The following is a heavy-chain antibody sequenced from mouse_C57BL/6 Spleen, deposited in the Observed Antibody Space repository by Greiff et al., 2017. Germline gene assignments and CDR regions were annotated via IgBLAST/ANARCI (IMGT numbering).Heavy chain of an antibody. CDR1: GFTFSSYA. CDR2: ISSGGDYI. V-gene: IGHV5-9-1*02. Sequence: EVKLMESGEGLVKPGGSLKLSCAASGFTFSSYAMSWVRQTPEKRLEWVAYISSGGDYIYYADTVKGRFTISRDNARNTLYLQMSSLKSEDTAMYYCTRDRFQRSYAMDYWGQGTSVTVSS. CDR3: TRDRFQRSYAMDY. J-gene: IGHJ4*01.